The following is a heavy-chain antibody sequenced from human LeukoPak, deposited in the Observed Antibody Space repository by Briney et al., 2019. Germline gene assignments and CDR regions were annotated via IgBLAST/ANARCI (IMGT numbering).Heavy chain of an antibody. Sequence: SETLSLTCSVSGGSISNYHWSWIRQPPGKGLEWIGYIYYSGATNYNPSLKSRVTISVDTSKNQFSLKLSSVTAADTAVYYCARWEGGSYYDFDYWGQGTLVTVSS. J-gene: IGHJ4*02. D-gene: IGHD1-26*01. CDR2: IYYSGAT. V-gene: IGHV4-59*12. CDR1: GGSISNYH. CDR3: ARWEGGSYYDFDY.